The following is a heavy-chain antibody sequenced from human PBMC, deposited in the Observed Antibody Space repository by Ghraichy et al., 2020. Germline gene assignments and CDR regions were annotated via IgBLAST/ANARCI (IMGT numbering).Heavy chain of an antibody. J-gene: IGHJ4*02. Sequence: RGSLRLSCAASEFTFSSYDINWVRQAPGKGLEWVSYLSIGGSTKFYADSVKGRFTVSRDNAKKSFFLQMNNVRVEDTAVYFCTRGPLSPFEYWGQGILFTVSS. CDR2: LSIGGSTK. CDR1: EFTFSSYD. V-gene: IGHV3-48*03. CDR3: TRGPLSPFEY.